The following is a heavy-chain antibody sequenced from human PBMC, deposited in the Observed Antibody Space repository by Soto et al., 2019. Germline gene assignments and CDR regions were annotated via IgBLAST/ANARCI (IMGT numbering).Heavy chain of an antibody. CDR3: ALRTYYYDSSGPQNWPYFDY. CDR1: GYTFTGYY. J-gene: IGHJ4*02. V-gene: IGHV1-2*04. CDR2: INPNSGGT. D-gene: IGHD3-22*01. Sequence: ASVKVSCKASGYTFTGYYMHWVRQAPGQGLEWMGWINPNSGGTNYAQKFQGWVTMTWDTSISTAYMKLSRLRSDDTAVYYCALRTYYYDSSGPQNWPYFDYWGQGTLVTVSS.